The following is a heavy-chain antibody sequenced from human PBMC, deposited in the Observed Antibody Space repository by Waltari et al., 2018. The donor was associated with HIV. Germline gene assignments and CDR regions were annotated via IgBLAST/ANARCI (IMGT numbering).Heavy chain of an antibody. CDR1: GGSISSYY. J-gene: IGHJ4*02. Sequence: VQLQESGPGLVKPSETLCLPCTVSGGSISSYYWSWIRQPPGKGLEWIGYIYYSGSTNYNPSLKSRVTISVDTSKNQFSLKLSSVTAADTAVYYCARASPNYYDSSGYYYFDYWGQGTLVTVSS. D-gene: IGHD3-22*01. CDR2: IYYSGST. CDR3: ARASPNYYDSSGYYYFDY. V-gene: IGHV4-59*01.